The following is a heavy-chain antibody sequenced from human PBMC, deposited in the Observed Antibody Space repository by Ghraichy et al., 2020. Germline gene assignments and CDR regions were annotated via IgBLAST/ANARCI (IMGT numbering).Heavy chain of an antibody. Sequence: ASVKVSCKASGYIFTNYHMHWVRQAPGQGLEWVGILKSTGDITIYAQTFQGRVTMTRDTSSSTAYMELNNLRSEDTAVYFCVREIPNAYNFDFWGQGSLVTVSS. CDR1: GYIFTNYH. V-gene: IGHV1-46*01. J-gene: IGHJ4*02. CDR3: VREIPNAYNFDF. CDR2: LKSTGDIT. D-gene: IGHD5-24*01.